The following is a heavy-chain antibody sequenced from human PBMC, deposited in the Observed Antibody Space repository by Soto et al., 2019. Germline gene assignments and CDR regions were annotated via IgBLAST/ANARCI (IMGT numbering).Heavy chain of an antibody. CDR3: AGVLRYCSSTSCYVRYYYYYYMGV. CDR2: INHSGST. D-gene: IGHD2-2*01. V-gene: IGHV4-34*01. J-gene: IGHJ6*03. Sequence: QVQLQQWGAGLLKPSETLSLTCAVYGGSFSGYYWSWIRQPPGKGLEWIGEINHSGSTNYNPSLRSRVTISVDTSKNQFSLKLRSVTAADTAVYYCAGVLRYCSSTSCYVRYYYYYYMGVWGKGTPVTV. CDR1: GGSFSGYY.